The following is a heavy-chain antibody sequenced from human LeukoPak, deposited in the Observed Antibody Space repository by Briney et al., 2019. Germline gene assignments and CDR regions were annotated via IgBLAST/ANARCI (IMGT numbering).Heavy chain of an antibody. J-gene: IGHJ3*02. D-gene: IGHD2-15*01. CDR3: AKTFPYCSGGSCYGDAFDI. Sequence: GESLKISCKGSGYSFTSYWIGWVRQMPGKGLEWMGIIYPGDSDTRYSPSFQGQVTISADKSISTAYLQWSSLKASDAAMYYCAKTFPYCSGGSCYGDAFDIWGQGTMVTVSS. CDR2: IYPGDSDT. V-gene: IGHV5-51*01. CDR1: GYSFTSYW.